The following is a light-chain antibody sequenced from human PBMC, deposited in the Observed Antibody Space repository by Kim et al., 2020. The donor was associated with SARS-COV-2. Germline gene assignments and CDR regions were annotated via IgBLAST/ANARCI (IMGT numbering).Light chain of an antibody. Sequence: SVSAGERATLSCRASQSVSSGLAWYQQKPGQAPRLLIYDASKRATGTPARFSGSGSGTEFTLTISSLQSDDFAVYSCHQYFDLPSFGQGTRLEIK. J-gene: IGKJ5*01. CDR3: HQYFDLPS. V-gene: IGKV3-15*01. CDR2: DAS. CDR1: QSVSSG.